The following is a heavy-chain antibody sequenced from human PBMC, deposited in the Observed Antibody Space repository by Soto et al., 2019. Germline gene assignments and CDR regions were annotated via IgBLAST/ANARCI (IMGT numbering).Heavy chain of an antibody. Sequence: PGGSLRLSCAASGFTFSSYAMHWVRQAPGKGLEWVAVISYDGSNKYYADSVKGRFTISRDNSKNTLYLQMNSLRAEDTAVYYCARESQLVSGFDPRGQGTLVTVSS. J-gene: IGHJ5*02. CDR3: ARESQLVSGFDP. CDR2: ISYDGSNK. CDR1: GFTFSSYA. V-gene: IGHV3-30-3*01. D-gene: IGHD6-13*01.